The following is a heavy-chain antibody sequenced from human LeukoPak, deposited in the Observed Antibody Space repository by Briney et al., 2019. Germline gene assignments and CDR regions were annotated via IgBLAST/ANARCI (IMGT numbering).Heavy chain of an antibody. CDR3: ARECRTSEVVIFGVVMTPNFDY. CDR2: TSTSGST. CDR1: CSSISSHY. Sequence: PSETMSLSCTVACSSISSHYWCWRRQPAGKGLEWIARTSTSGSTYYNPCLKSRVTITVDTSTNQPSLKLSSVTAADTAVYYCARECRTSEVVIFGVVMTPNFDYWGQGTLVTVSS. V-gene: IGHV4-4*07. D-gene: IGHD3-3*01. J-gene: IGHJ4*02.